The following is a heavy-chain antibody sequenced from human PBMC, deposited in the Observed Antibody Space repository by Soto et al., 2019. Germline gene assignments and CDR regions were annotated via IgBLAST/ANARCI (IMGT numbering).Heavy chain of an antibody. CDR2: INHSGST. J-gene: IGHJ5*02. CDR3: ARVIKAGDVFWGGYYTEVRLNCFAP. D-gene: IGHD3-3*01. CDR1: GGSFSGYY. V-gene: IGHV4-34*01. Sequence: PSETLSLTCAVYGGSFSGYYWSWIRQPPGKGLEWIGEINHSGSTNYNPSLKSRVTISVDTSKNQFSLKLSSVTAADTAVYYCARVIKAGDVFWGGYYTEVRLNCFAPWGQGTLVTV.